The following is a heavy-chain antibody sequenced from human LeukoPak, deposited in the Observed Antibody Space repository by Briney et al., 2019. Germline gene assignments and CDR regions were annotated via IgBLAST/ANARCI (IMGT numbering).Heavy chain of an antibody. V-gene: IGHV5-51*01. CDR1: GYTFTNYW. CDR3: ARDMNNGLLPDY. CDR2: VYPGDSDT. J-gene: IGHJ4*02. D-gene: IGHD2-8*01. Sequence: GEFLKISCKGSGYTFTNYWIGWVRQMPGKGLEWMGIVYPGDSDTRYSPSFQGQVTISADKSISTAYLQWTSLKASDSAMYFCARDMNNGLLPDYWGQGTLVTVSS.